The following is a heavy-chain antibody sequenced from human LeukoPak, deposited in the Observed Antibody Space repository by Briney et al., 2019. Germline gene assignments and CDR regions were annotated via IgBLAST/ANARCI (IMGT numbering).Heavy chain of an antibody. V-gene: IGHV3-21*01. D-gene: IGHD2-2*01. CDR2: ISSSSSYI. CDR3: ARGAYCSSTSCRDNWFDP. J-gene: IGHJ5*02. Sequence: PGGSLRLSCAASGFTFSSYSMNWVRQAPGKGLEWVPSISSSSSYIYYADSVKGRFTISRDNAKNSLYLQMNSLRAEDTAVYYCARGAYCSSTSCRDNWFDPWGQGTLVTVSS. CDR1: GFTFSSYS.